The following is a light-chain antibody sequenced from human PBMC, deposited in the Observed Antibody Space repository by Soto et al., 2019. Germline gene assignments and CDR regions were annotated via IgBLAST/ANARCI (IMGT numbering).Light chain of an antibody. CDR2: EVS. J-gene: IGLJ1*01. CDR1: SSDVGGYNY. CDR3: NSYTSKSTGV. Sequence: QSVLTQPASVSGSPGQSITISCTGTSSDVGGYNYVSWYQQHPGKAPKLIIYEVSNRPSGVSNRFSGSKSGNTASLTISGLQAEDEADYYCNSYTSKSTGVFGTGTKLTV. V-gene: IGLV2-14*01.